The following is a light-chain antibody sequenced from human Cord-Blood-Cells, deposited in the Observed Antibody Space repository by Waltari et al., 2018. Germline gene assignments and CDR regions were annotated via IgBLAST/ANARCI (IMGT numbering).Light chain of an antibody. V-gene: IGLV1-44*01. Sequence: QSVLTQPPSASGTPGQRVTISCSGSSSNIGSNTVNWYQQLPGTAPKPLIYSNKQRPSGVPDRFSGSKSGTSASLAISGLQSEDEADYYCAAWDDSLNGFYVFGTGTKVTVL. J-gene: IGLJ1*01. CDR2: SNK. CDR3: AAWDDSLNGFYV. CDR1: SSNIGSNT.